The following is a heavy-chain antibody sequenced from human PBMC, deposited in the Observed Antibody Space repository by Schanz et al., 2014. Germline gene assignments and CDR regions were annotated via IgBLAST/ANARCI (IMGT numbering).Heavy chain of an antibody. CDR1: GFTFSAYA. CDR2: ISDSGDTA. Sequence: EVQLLESGGGLVQPGGSLRLSCAASGFTFSAYAMTWVRQAPGKGLEWVSLISDSGDTAYYADSVKGRFTISRDNFKGAIYLQMSSLRAEDTAVYYCAKSLESCPGGRCSRGYFDYWGQGTLVTVSS. D-gene: IGHD2-8*02. J-gene: IGHJ4*02. V-gene: IGHV3-23*01. CDR3: AKSLESCPGGRCSRGYFDY.